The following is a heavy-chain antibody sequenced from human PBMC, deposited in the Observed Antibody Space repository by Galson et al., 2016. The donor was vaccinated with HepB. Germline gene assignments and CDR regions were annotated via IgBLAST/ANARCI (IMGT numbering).Heavy chain of an antibody. CDR2: ISGSGVTT. V-gene: IGHV3-23*01. D-gene: IGHD3-10*01. CDR1: GFTFSSYA. CDR3: AKEMAVGSVPYFDF. J-gene: IGHJ4*02. Sequence: SLRLSCAASGFTFSSYAMNWVRQAPGKGLEWVSSISGSGVTTHYADSVKGRFTTSREDSKNTLFLQMNNLRAEDTAVYYCAKEMAVGSVPYFDFWGQGTLVTVSS.